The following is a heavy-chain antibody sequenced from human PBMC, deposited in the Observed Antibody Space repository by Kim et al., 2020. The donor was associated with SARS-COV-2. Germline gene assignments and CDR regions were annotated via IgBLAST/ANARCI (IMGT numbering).Heavy chain of an antibody. V-gene: IGHV3-11*01. CDR2: ISPSGDTT. J-gene: IGHJ4*02. CDR1: GFTFSDSY. CDR3: AKAGSGYNAFEF. Sequence: GGSLRLSCAASGFTFSDSYMNWIRQAPGKGLEWVSFISPSGDTTFSSDSVKGRFTISRDNAKNSLYLQMNSLRVEDTAIYYCAKAGSGYNAFEFWGQGTLLTVSP. D-gene: IGHD5-12*01.